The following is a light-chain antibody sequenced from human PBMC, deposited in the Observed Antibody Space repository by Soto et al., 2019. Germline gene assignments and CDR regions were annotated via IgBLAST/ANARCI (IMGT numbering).Light chain of an antibody. Sequence: VLTQPPSVSGAPGQRVTISCSGSNSNIGNTYVSWYQQLPGTAPKLLIYENNKRPSGVPDRFSGSKSGTSATLGITGLQAGDEADYYCGAWDSGLSGYVFGTGTKVTVL. CDR3: GAWDSGLSGYV. CDR2: ENN. CDR1: NSNIGNTY. V-gene: IGLV1-51*02. J-gene: IGLJ1*01.